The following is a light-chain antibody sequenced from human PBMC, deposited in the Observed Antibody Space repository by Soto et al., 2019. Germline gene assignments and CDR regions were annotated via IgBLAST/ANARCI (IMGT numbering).Light chain of an antibody. CDR3: QQYKDLPPYT. V-gene: IGKV3-15*01. CDR1: QRISRN. J-gene: IGKJ2*01. Sequence: EILMTQSQATLSFSPGERAILSCRASQRISRNVAWYQQKPGQAPRLLIYGASTRATGVPARFSGGGSGTEFTLTISSLQSEDFAVYVCQQYKDLPPYTFGQGTTLEIK. CDR2: GAS.